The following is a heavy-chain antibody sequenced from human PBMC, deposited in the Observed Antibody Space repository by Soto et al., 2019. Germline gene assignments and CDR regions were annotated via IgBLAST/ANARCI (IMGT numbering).Heavy chain of an antibody. V-gene: IGHV1-69*01. Sequence: QVQLVQSGAEVKKPGSSVKVSCKASGGTFSSYSINWVRQAPGQGLEWMGEIIPIFGTANYAQKAQGRVTMAADESTSTAYMDLSSLRSEDTAVYYCARDGGRHSGGIDYWGQGTLVTVSS. D-gene: IGHD1-26*01. J-gene: IGHJ4*02. CDR2: IIPIFGTA. CDR3: ARDGGRHSGGIDY. CDR1: GGTFSSYS.